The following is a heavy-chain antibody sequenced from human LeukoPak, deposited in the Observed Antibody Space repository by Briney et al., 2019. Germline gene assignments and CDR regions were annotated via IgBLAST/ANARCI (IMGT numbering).Heavy chain of an antibody. Sequence: GGSLRLSCAASGFTVSSNYMSWVRQAPGKGLEWVSYISSSGSTIYYADSVKGRFTISRDNAKNSLYLQMNSLRAEDTAVYYCARDGRAVAYNTYDYGGQGTLVTVSS. V-gene: IGHV3-11*04. J-gene: IGHJ4*02. D-gene: IGHD6-19*01. CDR1: GFTVSSNY. CDR3: ARDGRAVAYNTYDY. CDR2: ISSSGSTI.